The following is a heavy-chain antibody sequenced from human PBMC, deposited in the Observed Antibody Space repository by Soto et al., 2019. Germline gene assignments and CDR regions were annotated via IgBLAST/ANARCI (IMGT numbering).Heavy chain of an antibody. V-gene: IGHV3-21*01. D-gene: IGHD5-12*01. Sequence: GRSLRLSCAASGFTFSSYSMNWVRQAPGKGLEWVSSISSSSSYIYYADSVKGRFTISRDNAKNSLYLQMNSLRAEDTAVYYCARESGGYDLYFEYWGQGTLVTVSS. CDR3: ARESGGYDLYFEY. CDR1: GFTFSSYS. CDR2: ISSSSSYI. J-gene: IGHJ4*02.